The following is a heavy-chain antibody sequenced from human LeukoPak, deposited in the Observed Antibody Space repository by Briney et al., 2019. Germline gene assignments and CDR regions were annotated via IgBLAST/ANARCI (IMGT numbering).Heavy chain of an antibody. CDR3: ARETNWTPDY. V-gene: IGHV3-7*03. J-gene: IGHJ4*02. CDR1: GFTFSTYE. D-gene: IGHD1-1*01. Sequence: PGGSLRLSCAASGFTFSTYEMNWVRQAPGKGPEWVANIKGDGSEIYYMDSVKGRFTISRDNAKNSLYLQMNSLTAEDAAVYYCARETNWTPDYWGQGTLVTVSS. CDR2: IKGDGSEI.